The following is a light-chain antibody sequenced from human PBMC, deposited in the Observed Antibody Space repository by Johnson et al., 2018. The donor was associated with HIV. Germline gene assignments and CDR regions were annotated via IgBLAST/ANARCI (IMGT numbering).Light chain of an antibody. J-gene: IGLJ1*01. Sequence: QSVLTQPPSVSAAPGQTVTISCSGSSSNIGNNYVSWYQQLPGTAPKLLIYENNKRPSGIPDQFSGSKSGTSATLGITGLQTGDEADYYCGTWVSRLSAGGVFGTGTKVTVL. CDR1: SSNIGNNY. V-gene: IGLV1-51*02. CDR2: ENN. CDR3: GTWVSRLSAGGV.